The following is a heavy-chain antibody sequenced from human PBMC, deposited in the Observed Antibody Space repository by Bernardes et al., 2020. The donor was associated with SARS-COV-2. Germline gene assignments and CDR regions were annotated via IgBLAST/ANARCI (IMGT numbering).Heavy chain of an antibody. J-gene: IGHJ3*02. CDR1: GYTFTGYY. D-gene: IGHD2-2*02. CDR2: ITPNSGGT. V-gene: IGHV1-2*02. Sequence: AAVQDSCKASGYTFTGYYMHWVRQAPGQGLEWMGWITPNSGGTNYAQKFQGRVTMTRDTSISTAYMELSRLRSDDTAVYYCARSIPPRAFDIWGQGTMVTGSS. CDR3: ARSIPPRAFDI.